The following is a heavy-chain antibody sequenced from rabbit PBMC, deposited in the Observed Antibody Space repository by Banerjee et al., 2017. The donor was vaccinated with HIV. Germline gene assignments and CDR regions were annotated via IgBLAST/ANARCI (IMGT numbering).Heavy chain of an antibody. CDR2: INTVSGTT. CDR3: ARGAGYGSYAYANL. Sequence: QQLEESGGGLVKPGASLTLTCKASGFSFSSAYDMCWVRQAPGKGLEWIGYINTVSGTTDYANWVNGRFTISKTSSTTVTLQMTSLTAADTATYFCARGAGYGSYAYANLWGPGTLVTVS. CDR1: GFSFSSAYD. J-gene: IGHJ4*01. V-gene: IGHV1S40*01. D-gene: IGHD6-1*01.